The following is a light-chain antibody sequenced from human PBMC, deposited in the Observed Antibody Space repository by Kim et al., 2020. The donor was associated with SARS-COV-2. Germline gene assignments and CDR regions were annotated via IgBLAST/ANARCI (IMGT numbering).Light chain of an antibody. CDR2: AAS. CDR1: QGISSY. J-gene: IGKJ1*01. Sequence: ASTGDRVTITCRASQGISSYLAWYQQKPGKAPKLLIYAASTLQSGVPSRFSGSGSGTDFTLTISCLQSEDFATYYCQQYYSYPRTFGQVTKVDIK. V-gene: IGKV1-8*01. CDR3: QQYYSYPRT.